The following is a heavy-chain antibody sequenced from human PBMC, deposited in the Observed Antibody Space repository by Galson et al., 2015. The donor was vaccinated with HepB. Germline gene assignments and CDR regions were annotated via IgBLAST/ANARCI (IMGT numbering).Heavy chain of an antibody. CDR3: ARQWLGDAFDI. V-gene: IGHV1-18*04. CDR1: GYIFTSYV. Sequence: SVKVSCKASGYIFTSYVISWVRQAPGQGLEWMGWISAYDGNTNYAQRLQGRVTMTTDTSTTTAYMELRSLRSDDTAVYYCARQWLGDAFDIWGQGTMVTVSS. CDR2: ISAYDGNT. J-gene: IGHJ3*02. D-gene: IGHD6-19*01.